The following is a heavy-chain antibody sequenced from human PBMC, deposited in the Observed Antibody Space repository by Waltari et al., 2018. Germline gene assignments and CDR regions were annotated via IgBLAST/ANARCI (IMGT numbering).Heavy chain of an antibody. J-gene: IGHJ6*03. V-gene: IGHV3-48*04. CDR2: ISSSSSTI. Sequence: EVQLVESGGGLIQPGGSLRLSCAASGFTFSSYSMNWVRQAPGKGLEWVSYISSSSSTIYYADSVKGRFTISRDNAKNSLYLQMNSLRAEDTAVYYCARAPGEGYCSSTSCSGYMDVWGKGTTVTISS. D-gene: IGHD2-2*01. CDR3: ARAPGEGYCSSTSCSGYMDV. CDR1: GFTFSSYS.